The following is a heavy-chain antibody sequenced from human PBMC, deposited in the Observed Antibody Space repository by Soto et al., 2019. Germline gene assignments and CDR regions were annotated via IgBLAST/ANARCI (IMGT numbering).Heavy chain of an antibody. CDR3: ARHILSASPPSF. D-gene: IGHD6-6*01. CDR2: IDPRDSYT. J-gene: IGHJ4*02. V-gene: IGHV5-10-1*01. CDR1: GYSFTTYS. Sequence: GESLKISCKGAGYSFTTYSISWVRQMAGKGLEWMGRIDPRDSYTYYNPSFEGHVTISADKSISTAYLQWSSLKASDTGIYYCARHILSASPPSFWGQGTLVTVSS.